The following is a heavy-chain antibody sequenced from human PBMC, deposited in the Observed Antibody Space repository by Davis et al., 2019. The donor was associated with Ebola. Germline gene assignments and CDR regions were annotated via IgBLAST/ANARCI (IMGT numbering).Heavy chain of an antibody. CDR1: GFTFSSYD. Sequence: PGGSLRLSCAASGFTFSSYDMHWVRQVTGKGLEWVSAIGTAGDTYYPGSVKGRFTSSRENAKNSLYLQMNSLRAGDTAVYYCARAHFGRSSFDYWGQGTLVTVSS. V-gene: IGHV3-13*01. CDR3: ARAHFGRSSFDY. D-gene: IGHD6-6*01. J-gene: IGHJ4*02. CDR2: IGTAGDT.